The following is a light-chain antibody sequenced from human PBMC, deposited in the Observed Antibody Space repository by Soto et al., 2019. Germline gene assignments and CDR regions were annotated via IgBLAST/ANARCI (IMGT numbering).Light chain of an antibody. J-gene: IGKJ4*01. CDR2: DAS. CDR1: QGVSIY. V-gene: IGKV3-11*01. CDR3: QQRSNWLT. Sequence: EIVLTQSPATLSLSPGERATLSCRASQGVSIYLAWYQQKPGQAPRLLIYDASKSATGIPARFSGSGSGTDFTLTISSLEPEDLAIYYCQQRSNWLTFGGGTKVEIK.